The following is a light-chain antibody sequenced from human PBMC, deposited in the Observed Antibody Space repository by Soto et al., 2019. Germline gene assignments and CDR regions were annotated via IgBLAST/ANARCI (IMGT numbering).Light chain of an antibody. Sequence: QSALTQPASVSGSPGQSITISCTGTPSNVGGYNLVSWYQQHPGRAPELIIYEGTQRPSGVSARFSGSKSGNTASLTISGLHADDEADYYCCSYAGNGYVFGTGTKVTVL. J-gene: IGLJ1*01. V-gene: IGLV2-23*01. CDR3: CSYAGNGYV. CDR1: PSNVGGYNL. CDR2: EGT.